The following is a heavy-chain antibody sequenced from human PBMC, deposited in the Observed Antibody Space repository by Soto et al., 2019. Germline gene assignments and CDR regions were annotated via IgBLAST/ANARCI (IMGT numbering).Heavy chain of an antibody. J-gene: IGHJ5*02. D-gene: IGHD2-2*01. CDR2: IYTSGST. CDR3: ARYLLRAVVPAAMGWFDP. V-gene: IGHV4-4*07. CDR1: GGSISSYY. Sequence: PSETLSLTCTVSGGSISSYYWSWIRQPAGKGLEWIGRIYTSGSTNYNPSLKSRVTMSVDTSKNQFSLKLSSVTAADTAVYYCARYLLRAVVPAAMGWFDPWGQGTLVTVSS.